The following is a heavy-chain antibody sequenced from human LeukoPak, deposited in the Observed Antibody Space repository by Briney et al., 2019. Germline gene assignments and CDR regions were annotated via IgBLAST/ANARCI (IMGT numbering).Heavy chain of an antibody. V-gene: IGHV1-2*02. J-gene: IGHJ4*02. Sequence: ASVKVSCKASGYTFTGYYMHWVRQAPGQGLEWMGWINPNSGGTNYAQKFQGRVTITADESTSTAYMELSSLRSEDTAVYYCAIVDTAMAEADYWGQGTLITVSS. CDR3: AIVDTAMAEADY. CDR1: GYTFTGYY. D-gene: IGHD5-18*01. CDR2: INPNSGGT.